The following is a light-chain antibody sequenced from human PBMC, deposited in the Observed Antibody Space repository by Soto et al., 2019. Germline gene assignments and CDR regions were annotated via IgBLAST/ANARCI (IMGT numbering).Light chain of an antibody. V-gene: IGKV3-20*01. CDR2: GAS. Sequence: EIVLTQSPGTLSLSPGERATLSCRASQSVSSNYLAWYQRKPGQAPRLLIYGASSRAIDIPNRFSGSGSGADFALTITRLEPEDIAVYSCQQYGSLHPTLGKGTKVEI. CDR3: QQYGSLHPT. CDR1: QSVSSNY. J-gene: IGKJ1*01.